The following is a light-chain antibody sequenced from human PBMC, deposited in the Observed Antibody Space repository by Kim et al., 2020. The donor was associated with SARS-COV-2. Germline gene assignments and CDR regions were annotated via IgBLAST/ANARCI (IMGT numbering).Light chain of an antibody. Sequence: GLSITLSCSGTSSDVGPYTHVSWFQQYPGKAPKLMIYDVSNRPSGVSSRFSGSKYGNTASLTISGLQAEDEADYYCTSYTSSNTWVFGGGTQLTVL. V-gene: IGLV2-14*03. CDR2: DVS. CDR3: TSYTSSNTWV. J-gene: IGLJ3*02. CDR1: SSDVGPYTH.